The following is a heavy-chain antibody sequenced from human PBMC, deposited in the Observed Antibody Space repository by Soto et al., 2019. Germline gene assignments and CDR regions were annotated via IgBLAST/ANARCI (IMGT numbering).Heavy chain of an antibody. Sequence: SETLSLTCAVYGGSFSGYYWSWIRQPPGKGLEWIGEINHSGSTNYNPSLKSRVTISVDTSKNQFSLKLSSVTAADTAVYYCARADYYGSGSYYNVSNWFDPWGQGTLVTVSS. D-gene: IGHD3-10*01. V-gene: IGHV4-34*01. CDR2: INHSGST. CDR3: ARADYYGSGSYYNVSNWFDP. J-gene: IGHJ5*02. CDR1: GGSFSGYY.